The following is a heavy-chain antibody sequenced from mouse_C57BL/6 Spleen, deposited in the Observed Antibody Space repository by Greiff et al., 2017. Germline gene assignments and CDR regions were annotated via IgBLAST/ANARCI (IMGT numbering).Heavy chain of an antibody. J-gene: IGHJ3*01. Sequence: VQLQQSGPELVKPGASVKISCKASGYSFTGYYMNWVKQSPEKSLEWIGEINPSTGGTTYNQKFKAKATLTVDKSSSTAYMQLKSLTSEDSAVYYCASNYGPWFAYWGQGTLVTVSA. V-gene: IGHV1-42*01. D-gene: IGHD1-1*02. CDR3: ASNYGPWFAY. CDR1: GYSFTGYY. CDR2: INPSTGGT.